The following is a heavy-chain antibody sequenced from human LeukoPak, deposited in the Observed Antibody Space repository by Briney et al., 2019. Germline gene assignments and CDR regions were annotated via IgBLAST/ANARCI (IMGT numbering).Heavy chain of an antibody. D-gene: IGHD1-26*01. CDR1: GGSVSSNF. CDR3: ARGLRVGNTGYYFDY. V-gene: IGHV4-59*02. CDR2: IYYSGTS. Sequence: SETLSLTCTVSGGSVSSNFWSRIRQPPGEGLEWIGYIYYSGTSSYNASLKSRVSMSVDTSKNQVSLNLNSVTAADTAVYYCARGLRVGNTGYYFDYWGQGTLVTVSS. J-gene: IGHJ4*02.